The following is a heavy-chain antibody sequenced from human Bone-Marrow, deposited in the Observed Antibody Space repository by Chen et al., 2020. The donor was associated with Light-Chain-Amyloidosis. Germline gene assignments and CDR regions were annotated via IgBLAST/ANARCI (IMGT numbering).Heavy chain of an antibody. V-gene: IGHV3-30-3*01. CDR2: ISYDGSNK. J-gene: IGHJ6*02. D-gene: IGHD4-17*01. CDR3: ARDVSPDYGDGSWMDV. Sequence: QVQLVESGGGVVQPGRSLRLSCAASGFTFSSYAMHCVRQAPGKGLEWVAVISYDGSNKYYADSVKGRFTISRDNSKNTLYLQMNSLRAEDTAVYYCARDVSPDYGDGSWMDVWGQGTTVTVSS. CDR1: GFTFSSYA.